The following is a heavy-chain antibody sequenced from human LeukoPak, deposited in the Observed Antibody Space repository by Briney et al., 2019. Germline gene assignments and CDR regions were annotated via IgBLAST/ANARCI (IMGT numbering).Heavy chain of an antibody. V-gene: IGHV3-30*04. Sequence: GGSLRLSCAASGFTFSSYAMHWVRQAPGKGLEWVAVISYDGSNKYYADSVKGRFTISRDNSKNTLYPQMNSLRAEDTAVYYCARDGSLEWGTNFDYWGQGTLVTVSS. CDR1: GFTFSSYA. J-gene: IGHJ4*02. CDR2: ISYDGSNK. D-gene: IGHD3-3*01. CDR3: ARDGSLEWGTNFDY.